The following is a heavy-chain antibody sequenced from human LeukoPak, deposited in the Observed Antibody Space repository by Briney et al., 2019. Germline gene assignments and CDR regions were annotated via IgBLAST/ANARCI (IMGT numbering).Heavy chain of an antibody. CDR2: ISPDNGNT. V-gene: IGHV1-18*01. CDR1: GYTFTNYG. D-gene: IGHD4-23*01. Sequence: GASVKVSCKASGYTFTNYGITWVRQIPGQGLEWMGWISPDNGNTNYAQKLQGRVTMTTDTSTSTAYMELRSLTSDDTAVYYCARGGVTSVVDVWGKGTTVTISS. CDR3: ARGGVTSVVDV. J-gene: IGHJ6*04.